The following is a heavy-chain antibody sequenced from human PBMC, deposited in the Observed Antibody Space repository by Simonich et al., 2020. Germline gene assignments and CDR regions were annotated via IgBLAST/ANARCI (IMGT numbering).Heavy chain of an antibody. CDR3: ARVPPTSGSYYYYYYMDV. V-gene: IGHV1-2*02. Sequence: QVQLVQSGAEVKKPGASVKVSCKASGYTFTGYYMPWVRQAPGHGLEWMGCINPNSGSTNYAQKFHGRVTMTRDTSISTAYRELSRLRSDDTAVYYCARVPPTSGSYYYYYYMDVWGKGTTVTVSS. J-gene: IGHJ6*03. D-gene: IGHD1-26*01. CDR1: GYTFTGYY. CDR2: INPNSGST.